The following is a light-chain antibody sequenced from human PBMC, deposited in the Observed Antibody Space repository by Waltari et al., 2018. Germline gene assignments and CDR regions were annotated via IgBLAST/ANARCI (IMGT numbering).Light chain of an antibody. J-gene: IGLJ2*01. V-gene: IGLV3-19*01. CDR1: SLRSYY. CDR3: KSRDSSGNQLDMV. Sequence: SSDLTQDPAVSVALGQTVRITCQGDSLRSYYADWYQKKPGQATVLVMYEKNSRTSGIPDRVSGSSSGNTASLPITGAQAEDEADYYCKSRDSSGNQLDMVFGGGTKLTVL. CDR2: EKN.